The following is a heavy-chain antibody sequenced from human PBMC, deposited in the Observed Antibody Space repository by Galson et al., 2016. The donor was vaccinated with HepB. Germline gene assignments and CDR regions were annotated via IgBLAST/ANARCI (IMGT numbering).Heavy chain of an antibody. D-gene: IGHD2-2*01. CDR1: GFTFNSYA. J-gene: IGHJ4*02. CDR2: ISGSGGIR. V-gene: IGHV3-23*01. CDR3: AKDTNPGGYAPHD. Sequence: SLRLSCAASGFTFNSYAMSWVRQAAGKGLEWVSLISGSGGIRNYADSVKGRFTISRDNSENTVYLQMNSLRAEDTAVYYCAKDTNPGGYAPHDWGQGTLVSVSS.